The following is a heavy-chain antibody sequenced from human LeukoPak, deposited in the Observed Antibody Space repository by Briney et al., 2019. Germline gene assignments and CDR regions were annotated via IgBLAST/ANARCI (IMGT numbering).Heavy chain of an antibody. CDR1: GYSISSGYY. Sequence: SETLSLTCAVSGYSISSGYYWGWIRQPPGKGLEWIGSIYHSGSTYYNPSLKSRVTISVDTSKNQFSLKLSSVTTADTAVYYCARQGWELLAAFDIWGQGTMVTVSS. D-gene: IGHD1-26*01. CDR3: ARQGWELLAAFDI. CDR2: IYHSGST. J-gene: IGHJ3*02. V-gene: IGHV4-38-2*01.